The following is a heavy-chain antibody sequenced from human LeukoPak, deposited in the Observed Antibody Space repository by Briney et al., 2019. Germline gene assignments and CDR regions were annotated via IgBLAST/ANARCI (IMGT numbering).Heavy chain of an antibody. CDR2: ISGDGGTT. J-gene: IGHJ4*02. V-gene: IGHV3-43*02. CDR1: GFTFDDHA. Sequence: GGSLRLSCAASGFTFDDHAMHWARQAPGKGLECVSLISGDGGTTYSADSVQGRFTISRDNSKNSLYLQMNSLRTEDTALYYCARSLPDYFDYWGQGTLVTVSS. CDR3: ARSLPDYFDY.